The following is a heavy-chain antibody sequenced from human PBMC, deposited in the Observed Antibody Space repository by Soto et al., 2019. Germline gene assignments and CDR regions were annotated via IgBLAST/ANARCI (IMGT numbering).Heavy chain of an antibody. D-gene: IGHD4-17*01. CDR3: ARDSKGDYPTAIDY. CDR2: IYYSGSP. J-gene: IGHJ4*02. CDR1: GGSISSGGYY. Sequence: QVQLQESGPGLVKPSQTLSLTCTVSGGSISSGGYYWSWIRQHPGKGLEWIGYIYYSGSPYYNPSVKSRVTISVDTSKKQFSLKLNSVTAADTAVYYCARDSKGDYPTAIDYWGQGTLVTVSS. V-gene: IGHV4-31*03.